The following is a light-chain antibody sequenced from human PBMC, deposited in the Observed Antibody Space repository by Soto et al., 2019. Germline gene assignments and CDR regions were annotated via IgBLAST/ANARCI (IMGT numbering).Light chain of an antibody. Sequence: DIQMPQSPSTLSASVGDTVTITCRASESIDNWLAWYQQKPGKAPKLLIFAASTLIRGVPSRFSGSGSGTEFTLTISSVQPDDFASYYCQHYNSYGTFGQGNKVDIK. V-gene: IGKV1-5*01. CDR3: QHYNSYGT. J-gene: IGKJ1*01. CDR1: ESIDNW. CDR2: AAS.